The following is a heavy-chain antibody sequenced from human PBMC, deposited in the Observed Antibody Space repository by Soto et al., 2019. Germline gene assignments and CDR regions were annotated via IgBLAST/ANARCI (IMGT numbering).Heavy chain of an antibody. D-gene: IGHD6-13*01. V-gene: IGHV3-30*18. CDR3: AKVGRYSSSWSDYYYYGMDV. J-gene: IGHJ6*02. Sequence: PGGSLRLSCAASGFTFSSYGMHWVRQAPGKGLEWVAVISYDGSNKYYADPVKGRFTISRDNSKNTLYLQMNSLRAEDTAVYYCAKVGRYSSSWSDYYYYGMDVWGQGTTVTVSS. CDR1: GFTFSSYG. CDR2: ISYDGSNK.